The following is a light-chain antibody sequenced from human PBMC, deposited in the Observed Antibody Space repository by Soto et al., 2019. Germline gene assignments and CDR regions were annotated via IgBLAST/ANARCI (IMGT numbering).Light chain of an antibody. CDR3: QQYNTYSWT. CDR2: DAS. V-gene: IGKV1-5*02. CDR1: QSIGSW. Sequence: DIQMTQSPSTLSASVGERVTIICRASQSIGSWLAWYQQISGRAPNLLIYDASSLQSGVPSRFSGSGSGTEFTPTISSLQPDDFATYYCQQYNTYSWTFGQGTKV. J-gene: IGKJ1*01.